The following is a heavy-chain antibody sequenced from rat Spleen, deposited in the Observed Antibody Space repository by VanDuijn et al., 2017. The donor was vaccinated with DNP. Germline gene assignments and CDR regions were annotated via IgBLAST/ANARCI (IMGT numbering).Heavy chain of an antibody. CDR1: GYSITSNY. J-gene: IGHJ2*01. CDR2: ISYSGST. V-gene: IGHV3-1*01. Sequence: EVQLQESGPGLVKPSQSLSLTCSVTGYSITSNYWGWIRKSPGNKMEWIGHISYSGSTTYNPSLKSRISITIDTSKNHFFLQLNSVTTEDTATYYCARWTYYFDYWGQGVMVTVSS. CDR3: ARWTYYFDY.